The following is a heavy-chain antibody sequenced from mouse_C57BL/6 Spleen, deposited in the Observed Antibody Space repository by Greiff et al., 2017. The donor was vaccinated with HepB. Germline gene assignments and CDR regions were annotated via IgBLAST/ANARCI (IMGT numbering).Heavy chain of an antibody. D-gene: IGHD3-1*01. CDR1: GYAFSSSW. CDR2: IYPGDGDT. J-gene: IGHJ3*01. Sequence: QVQLQQSGPELVKPGASVKISCKASGYAFSSSWMNWVKQRPGKGLEWIGRIYPGDGDTNYNGKFKGKATLTADKSSSKAYMQLSSLTSEDSAVYCCAREDMGYKTWFAYWGQGTLVTVSA. CDR3: AREDMGYKTWFAY. V-gene: IGHV1-82*01.